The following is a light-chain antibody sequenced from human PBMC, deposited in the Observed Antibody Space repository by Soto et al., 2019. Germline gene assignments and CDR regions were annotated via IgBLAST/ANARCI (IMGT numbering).Light chain of an antibody. CDR1: QSLSNN. CDR3: QQYNHWPRMLS. J-gene: IGKJ4*01. Sequence: EIVLTQSPATLYVSPGETATLSCRASQSLSNNVAWYQQRPRQAPRLLIYATSSRASDVPARFSGTGSGTEFTLTIASLQSEDFAIYYCQQYNHWPRMLSFGGGTKV. V-gene: IGKV3-15*01. CDR2: ATS.